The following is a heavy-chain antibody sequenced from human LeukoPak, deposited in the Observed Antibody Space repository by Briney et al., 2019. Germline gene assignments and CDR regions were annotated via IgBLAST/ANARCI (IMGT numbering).Heavy chain of an antibody. V-gene: IGHV1-3*01. J-gene: IGHJ4*02. CDR3: ARVGGLRYFDWFTYYFDY. CDR2: INAGNGNT. Sequence: ASVKVSCKASGYTFTSYAMHWVRQAPGQRLEWMGWINAGNGNTKYSQKFQGRVTITRDTSASTAYMELSSLRSEDTAVYYCARVGGLRYFDWFTYYFDYWGQGTLVTVSS. CDR1: GYTFTSYA. D-gene: IGHD3-9*01.